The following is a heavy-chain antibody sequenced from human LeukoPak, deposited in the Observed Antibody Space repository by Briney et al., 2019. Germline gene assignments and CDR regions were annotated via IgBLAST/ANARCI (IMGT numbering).Heavy chain of an antibody. Sequence: GGSLRLSCAASGYCFSSDWMSCGRQAPRGRLEWVANIKQDGSEKYYVDSVKGRFTISRDNAKNSLYLQMNSLRVEDTAVYCCTRRVSTTRWFDPWGQGTLVTVSS. V-gene: IGHV3-7*01. CDR3: TRRVSTTRWFDP. CDR1: GYCFSSDW. J-gene: IGHJ5*02. D-gene: IGHD2-15*01. CDR2: IKQDGSEK.